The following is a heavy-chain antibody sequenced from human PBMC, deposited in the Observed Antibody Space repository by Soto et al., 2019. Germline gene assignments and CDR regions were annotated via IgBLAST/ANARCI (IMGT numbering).Heavy chain of an antibody. Sequence: QLQLQESGPGLVKPSETLSLTCTVSGGSISSSSYYWGRIRQPPGKGLEWVGSIYYSGSTYYNPSLKSRVTISVDTSKNQFALKLSSVTAADTAVYYCAAQDIVVVPAAMEDGMDVWGQGTTVTVSS. V-gene: IGHV4-39*01. D-gene: IGHD2-2*01. CDR3: AAQDIVVVPAAMEDGMDV. CDR1: GGSISSSSYY. J-gene: IGHJ6*02. CDR2: IYYSGST.